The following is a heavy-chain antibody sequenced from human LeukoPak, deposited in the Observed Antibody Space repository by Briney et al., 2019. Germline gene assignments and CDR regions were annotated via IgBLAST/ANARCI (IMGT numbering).Heavy chain of an antibody. CDR2: IHYSGTT. CDR3: ARAQIIAAAAGHFDL. J-gene: IGHJ2*01. CDR1: GGSISLYY. Sequence: PSETLSLTCTVYGGSISLYYWSWIRQPPGKGLEWIGHIHYSGTTNYNPSLKSRVTLSVDTSKNQFSLKLSSVTTADTAVFYCARAQIIAAAAGHFDLWGRGTLVTVSS. V-gene: IGHV4-59*01. D-gene: IGHD6-13*01.